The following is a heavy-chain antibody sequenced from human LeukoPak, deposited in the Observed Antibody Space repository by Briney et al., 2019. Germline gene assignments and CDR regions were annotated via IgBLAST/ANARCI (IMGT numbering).Heavy chain of an antibody. J-gene: IGHJ4*02. CDR1: GFTFSTCS. D-gene: IGHD3-3*01. V-gene: IGHV3-21*01. CDR2: ISGSSYHI. CDR3: ARDQRIRFLEWSVFDY. Sequence: GGSLRLSCAASGFTFSTCSMKWVRQAPGKALEWVSSISGSSYHIYYADSVKGRFTISRDNANNLLYLQMNSLRAEDTAVYYCARDQRIRFLEWSVFDYWGQGTLVTVSS.